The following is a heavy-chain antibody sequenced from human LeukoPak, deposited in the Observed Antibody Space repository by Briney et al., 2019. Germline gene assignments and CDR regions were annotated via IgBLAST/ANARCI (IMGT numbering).Heavy chain of an antibody. Sequence: EGSLRLSCAASGFPFSTYWMHWVRQVPGKGLMWVSRINSDGSSTSYADSVTGRFTVSRGNAKNTLYLQMNSLRAEDTAVYYCTRGADMVFNHWGQGTLVTVSS. V-gene: IGHV3-74*01. D-gene: IGHD3-10*01. J-gene: IGHJ5*02. CDR1: GFPFSTYW. CDR3: TRGADMVFNH. CDR2: INSDGSST.